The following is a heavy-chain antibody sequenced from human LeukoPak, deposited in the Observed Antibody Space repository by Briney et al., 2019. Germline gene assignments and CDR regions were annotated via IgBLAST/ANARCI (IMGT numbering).Heavy chain of an antibody. CDR3: ARVTDDAFDI. CDR2: INHSGST. Sequence: SETLSLTCAVYGGSFSGYYWSWIRRPPGKGLEWIGEINHSGSTNYNPSLKSRVTISVDTSKNQFSLKLSSVTAADTAVYYCARVTDDAFDIWGQGTMVTVSS. CDR1: GGSFSGYY. J-gene: IGHJ3*02. D-gene: IGHD2-21*02. V-gene: IGHV4-34*01.